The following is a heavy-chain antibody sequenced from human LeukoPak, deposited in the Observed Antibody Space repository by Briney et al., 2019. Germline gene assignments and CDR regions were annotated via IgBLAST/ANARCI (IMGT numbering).Heavy chain of an antibody. CDR2: ISGRGGTI. D-gene: IGHD5-24*01. Sequence: PGGSLRLSCATSGFIFSDYYFNWIRQAPGKGLEWVAYISGRGGTIYYADSVKGRFTISRDNANNSLSLQMNDLRADDTAFYYCARDPGDMANLSYLDSWGLGTLVTVSS. J-gene: IGHJ5*01. CDR3: ARDPGDMANLSYLDS. CDR1: GFIFSDYY. V-gene: IGHV3-11*01.